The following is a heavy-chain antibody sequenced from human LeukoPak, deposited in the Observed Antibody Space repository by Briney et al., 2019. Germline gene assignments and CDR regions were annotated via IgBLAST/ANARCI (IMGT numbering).Heavy chain of an antibody. CDR2: IISSGSTT. CDR3: ARGLTMVRGVIPLDY. CDR1: GFTFSDYY. D-gene: IGHD3-10*01. Sequence: GGSLRLSCAASGFTFSDYYMSWSRQAPGKGLEWVSYIISSGSTTYYADPVKGRFTISRDNAKNSLYLQMNSLRAEDTAVYYCARGLTMVRGVIPLDYWGQGTLVTVSS. V-gene: IGHV3-11*01. J-gene: IGHJ4*02.